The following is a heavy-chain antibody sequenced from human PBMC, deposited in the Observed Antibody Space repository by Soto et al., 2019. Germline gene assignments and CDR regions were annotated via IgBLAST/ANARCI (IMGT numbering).Heavy chain of an antibody. J-gene: IGHJ6*02. Sequence: EVQLVESGGGLIQPGRSLRLSCAASGFSFGDCAVHWVRQAPGKGLEWVSGISWKSGSIGYADSVKGRFTISRDNAKNSLYLQMNSLRGDVTALYYCAKSTGATANGLDVWGQGTTVTVSS. CDR3: AKSTGATANGLDV. D-gene: IGHD2-21*02. CDR2: ISWKSGSI. V-gene: IGHV3-9*01. CDR1: GFSFGDCA.